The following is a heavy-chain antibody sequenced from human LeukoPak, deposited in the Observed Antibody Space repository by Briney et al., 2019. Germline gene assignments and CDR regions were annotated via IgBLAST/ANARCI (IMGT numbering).Heavy chain of an antibody. CDR3: VRDHRAGYWYFDL. J-gene: IGHJ2*01. CDR2: TYHSGST. D-gene: IGHD6-13*01. CDR1: AFSISSNYY. Sequence: SETLSLTCGVSAFSISSNYYWGWIRQPPGKGLEWIGSTYHSGSTYYNPSLKSRVTISVDTPKNQFSLRVNSVSAADTAVYYCVRDHRAGYWYFDLWGRGTLVTVSS. V-gene: IGHV4-38-2*02.